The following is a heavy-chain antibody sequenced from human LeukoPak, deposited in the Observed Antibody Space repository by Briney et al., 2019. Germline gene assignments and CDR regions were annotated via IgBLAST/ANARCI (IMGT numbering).Heavy chain of an antibody. D-gene: IGHD3-22*01. CDR1: GYTFTSYY. Sequence: ASVKVSCKASGYTFTSYYMHWVRQAPGQGLKWMGIINPSGGSTSYAQKFQGRVTMTRDMSTSTVYMELSSLRSEDTAVYYCARRWDSSGYVFSGVDAFDIWGQGTMVTVSS. CDR2: INPSGGST. V-gene: IGHV1-46*01. CDR3: ARRWDSSGYVFSGVDAFDI. J-gene: IGHJ3*02.